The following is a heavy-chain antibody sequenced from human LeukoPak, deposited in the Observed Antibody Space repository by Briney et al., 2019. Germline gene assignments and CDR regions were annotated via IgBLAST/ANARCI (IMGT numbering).Heavy chain of an antibody. CDR1: GLTFGDHA. CDR3: TRDSLYCSTSTCYGSSAIFYYYMDA. V-gene: IGHV3-49*04. D-gene: IGHD2-2*01. CDR2: IRAKTFGGAS. J-gene: IGHJ6*03. Sequence: GGSLRLSCTASGLTFGDHAMSWVRQAPGKGLEWLSLIRAKTFGGASEYAASVKGRFTIARDDSKSIAYLEMDSLTTEDTAVYYCTRDSLYCSTSTCYGSSAIFYYYMDAWGKGTMVAVSS.